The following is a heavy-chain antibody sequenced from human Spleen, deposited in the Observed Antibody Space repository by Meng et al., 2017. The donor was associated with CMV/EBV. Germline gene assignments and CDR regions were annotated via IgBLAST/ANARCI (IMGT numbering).Heavy chain of an antibody. V-gene: IGHV5-51*01. J-gene: IGHJ4*02. CDR2: IYPGDSDT. CDR3: ARRYGSGSSPFDY. Sequence: GESLKISCKSSGYSFNNYWIGWVRQMPGKGLEWMGLIYPGDSDTRYSPSFQGQVTISADKSISTAYLQWSSLKASDTAIYYCARRYGSGSSPFDYWGQGSLVTVSS. CDR1: GYSFNNYW. D-gene: IGHD3-10*01.